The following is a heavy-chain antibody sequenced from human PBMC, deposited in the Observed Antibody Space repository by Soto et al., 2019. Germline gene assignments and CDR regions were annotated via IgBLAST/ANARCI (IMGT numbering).Heavy chain of an antibody. CDR1: VFTFRTYG. D-gene: IGHD6-19*01. CDR3: PKQAAGGWHCFDT. CDR2: ISDDERQI. Sequence: PWWPLRLSCSASVFTFRTYGMHWCRQAPGKGHKWVAFISDDERQIYYGDSVKGRFTISRDNTKNAPSLRMITLRNEGTCVYYCPKQAAGGWHCFDTWGQGTPVTVSS. J-gene: IGHJ4*02. V-gene: IGHV3-30*18.